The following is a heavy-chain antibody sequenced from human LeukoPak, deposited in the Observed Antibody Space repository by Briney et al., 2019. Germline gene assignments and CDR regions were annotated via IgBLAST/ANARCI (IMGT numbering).Heavy chain of an antibody. V-gene: IGHV4-59*01. Sequence: SETLSLTCTVSGGSISSYYWSWIRQPPGKGLEWIGYIDYSGSTNYNPSLKSRVTISVDTSKNQFSLKLSSVTAADTAVYYCARSGSYVGAFDIWGQGTVVTVSS. CDR3: ARSGSYVGAFDI. D-gene: IGHD1-26*01. CDR2: IDYSGST. CDR1: GGSISSYY. J-gene: IGHJ3*02.